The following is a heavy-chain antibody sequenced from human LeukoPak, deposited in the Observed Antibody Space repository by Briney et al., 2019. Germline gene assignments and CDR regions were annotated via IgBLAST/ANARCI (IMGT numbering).Heavy chain of an antibody. CDR1: GGSISSSSYY. Sequence: MASETLSLTCTVSGGSISSSSYYWGWIRQPPGKGLEWIGSIYYSGSTYYNPSLKSRVTISVDTSKNQFSLKLSSVTAADTAVYYCASPDYGSGSYSYWGQGTLVIVSS. J-gene: IGHJ4*02. V-gene: IGHV4-39*01. CDR2: IYYSGST. CDR3: ASPDYGSGSYSY. D-gene: IGHD3-10*01.